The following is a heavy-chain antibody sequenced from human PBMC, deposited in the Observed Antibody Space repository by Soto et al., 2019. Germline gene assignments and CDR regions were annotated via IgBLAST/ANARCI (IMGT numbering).Heavy chain of an antibody. J-gene: IGHJ4*02. D-gene: IGHD2-15*01. Sequence: EVQLVESGGGLVQPGGSLRLSCAASGFTISSYWMHWVRQAPGKGLVWVSRINTDGSSTSYADSVKGRFTTFRDNAKNTLYLQMNSLRAEDTAVYYCTRRLSVVGTSSFDYWGQGTLVTVSS. CDR3: TRRLSVVGTSSFDY. V-gene: IGHV3-74*01. CDR2: INTDGSST. CDR1: GFTISSYW.